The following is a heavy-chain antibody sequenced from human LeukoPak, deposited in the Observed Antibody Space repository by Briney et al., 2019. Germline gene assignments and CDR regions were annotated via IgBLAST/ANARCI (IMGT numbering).Heavy chain of an antibody. J-gene: IGHJ4*02. CDR3: AREISSSWHFDY. D-gene: IGHD6-13*01. CDR2: INPNSGGT. V-gene: IGHV1-2*02. CDR1: GYTFTGYY. Sequence: ASVKVSCKASGYTFTGYYMHWVRQAPGQGLEWMGWINPNSGGTNYAQKFQGRVTMTRDTSISTAYMELSRLRSDDTAVYYCAREISSSWHFDYWGQGTLVTVSS.